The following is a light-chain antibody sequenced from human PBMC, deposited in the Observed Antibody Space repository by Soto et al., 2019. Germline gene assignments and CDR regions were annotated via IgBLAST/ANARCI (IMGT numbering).Light chain of an antibody. CDR2: AAS. J-gene: IGKJ1*01. Sequence: DIQMTHSPSSLSASVGDRVTITCXASQSISSYLNWYQQKPGKAPKLPIYAASSLQSGVPSRFSGSGSGTDFTLTISSLQPADFATYYCQQSYSTPPGTFGQGTKVDI. CDR1: QSISSY. V-gene: IGKV1-39*01. CDR3: QQSYSTPPGT.